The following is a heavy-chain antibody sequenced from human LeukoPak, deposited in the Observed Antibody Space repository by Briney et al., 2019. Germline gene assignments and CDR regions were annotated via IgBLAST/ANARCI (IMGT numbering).Heavy chain of an antibody. Sequence: SETLSLTCTVSGGSMSSYFWTWIRQPPGKGLEWIGYVYYSGSTNFNPSLKSRVAMSVDTSKKQFSLKLTSVTAADTAVYYCARGLSTGARMFSNYYNMDVWGKGTTVTVSS. CDR3: ARGLSTGARMFSNYYNMDV. J-gene: IGHJ6*03. CDR1: GGSMSSYF. D-gene: IGHD6-19*01. V-gene: IGHV4-59*01. CDR2: VYYSGST.